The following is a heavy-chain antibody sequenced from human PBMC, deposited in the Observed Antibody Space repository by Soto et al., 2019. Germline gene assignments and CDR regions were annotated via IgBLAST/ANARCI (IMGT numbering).Heavy chain of an antibody. CDR1: GFTFSSYS. J-gene: IGHJ4*02. CDR3: ARGTVDTAMSALDY. Sequence: EVQLVESGGGLVQPGGSLRLSCAASGFTFSSYSMNWVRQAPGKGLEWVSYISSSSSTIYYADSVKGRFTISRDNAKNSLYLQMNSLRAEDTAVYYCARGTVDTAMSALDYWGQGTLVTVSS. CDR2: ISSSSSTI. V-gene: IGHV3-48*01. D-gene: IGHD5-18*01.